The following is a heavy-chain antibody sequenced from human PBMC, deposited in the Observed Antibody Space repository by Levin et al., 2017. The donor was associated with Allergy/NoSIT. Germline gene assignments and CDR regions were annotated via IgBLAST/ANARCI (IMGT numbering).Heavy chain of an antibody. D-gene: IGHD3-10*01. V-gene: IGHV3-33*01. CDR2: IWYDGSNK. Sequence: GESLKISCAASGFTFSSYGMHWVRQAPGKGLEWVAVIWYDGSNKYYADSVKGRFTISRDNSKNTLYLQMNSLRAEDTAVYYCARGRGGKRYYYGSGYYFDYWGQGTLVTVSS. CDR3: ARGRGGKRYYYGSGYYFDY. J-gene: IGHJ4*02. CDR1: GFTFSSYG.